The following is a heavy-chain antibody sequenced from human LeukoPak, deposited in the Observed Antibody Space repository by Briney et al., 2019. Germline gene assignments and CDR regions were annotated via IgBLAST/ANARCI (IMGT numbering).Heavy chain of an antibody. Sequence: PGGSLRLSCTASGFTFRSYAMTWVRQAPGKGLEWVSAISGSGASTYYADSVKGRFTISRDNPKNTLFLQMNSLRAEDTAVYYCAKSSILSDSSGYYVGEKYYFDYWGQGTLVTVSS. D-gene: IGHD3-22*01. CDR1: GFTFRSYA. CDR3: AKSSILSDSSGYYVGEKYYFDY. V-gene: IGHV3-23*01. J-gene: IGHJ4*02. CDR2: ISGSGAST.